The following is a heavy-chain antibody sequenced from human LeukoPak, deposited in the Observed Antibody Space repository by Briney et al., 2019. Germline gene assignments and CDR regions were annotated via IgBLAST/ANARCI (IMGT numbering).Heavy chain of an antibody. CDR3: ARATYYYDM. CDR1: GGSISSGDYY. J-gene: IGHJ4*02. Sequence: PSETLSLTCTVSGGSISSGDYYWSWIRQPPGKGLEWIAYISHSGGTYYNPSLKSRVTISVDTSKNQFSLKLSSVAAADTAVYYCARATYYYDMWGQGTLVTVSS. V-gene: IGHV4-30-4*01. CDR2: ISHSGGT. D-gene: IGHD3-22*01.